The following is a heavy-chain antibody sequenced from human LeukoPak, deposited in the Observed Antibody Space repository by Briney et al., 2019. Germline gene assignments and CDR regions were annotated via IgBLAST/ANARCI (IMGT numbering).Heavy chain of an antibody. CDR2: TYYRSKWYN. CDR1: GDSVSSNSAA. CDR3: ARETLRYFDWLFYSAFDI. D-gene: IGHD3-9*01. V-gene: IGHV6-1*01. Sequence: SQTLSLTCAISGDSVSSNSAAWNWIRQSPSRGLEWLGRTYYRSKWYNDYAVSVKSRITINPDTSKNQFSLQLNSLTPEDTAVYYCARETLRYFDWLFYSAFDIWGQGTMVTVSS. J-gene: IGHJ3*02.